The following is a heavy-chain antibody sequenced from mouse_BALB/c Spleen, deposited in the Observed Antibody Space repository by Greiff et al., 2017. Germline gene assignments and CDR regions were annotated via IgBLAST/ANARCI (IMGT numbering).Heavy chain of an antibody. V-gene: IGHV3-8*02. CDR2: ISYSGST. Sequence: DVHLVESGPSLVKPSQTLSLTCSVTGDSITSGYWNWIRKFPGNKLEYMGYISYSGSTYYNPSLKSRISITRDTSKNQYYLQLNSVTTEDTATYYCARCGSSPYYAMDYWGQGTSVTVSS. J-gene: IGHJ4*01. CDR3: ARCGSSPYYAMDY. D-gene: IGHD1-1*01. CDR1: GDSITSGY.